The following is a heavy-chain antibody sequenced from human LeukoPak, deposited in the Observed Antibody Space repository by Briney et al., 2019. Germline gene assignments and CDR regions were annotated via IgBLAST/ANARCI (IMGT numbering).Heavy chain of an antibody. CDR2: INPNSGDT. J-gene: IGHJ4*02. Sequence: GASVKVSCKASGYSFTGYYMHWVRQAPGQGLEWMGWINPNSGDTNYAQKFQGRVTMTRDTSISTAYMELSRLRSDDTAVYYCASSIVYCSSTSCYFNWGQGTLVTVSS. D-gene: IGHD2-2*01. V-gene: IGHV1-2*02. CDR1: GYSFTGYY. CDR3: ASSIVYCSSTSCYFN.